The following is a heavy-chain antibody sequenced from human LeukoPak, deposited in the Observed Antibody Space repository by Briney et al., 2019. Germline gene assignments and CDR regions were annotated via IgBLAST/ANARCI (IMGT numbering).Heavy chain of an antibody. CDR3: ARSSGRYYVDY. Sequence: GESLKISCKGSGYTFTNSWIGSVRQTPGKGLEWMGIIYPGDSDTRYSPSFQGQVTISADKSISTAYLQWSSLKASDTAMYYCARSSGRYYVDYWGQGTLVTVSS. D-gene: IGHD6-19*01. CDR1: GYTFTNSW. V-gene: IGHV5-51*01. J-gene: IGHJ4*02. CDR2: IYPGDSDT.